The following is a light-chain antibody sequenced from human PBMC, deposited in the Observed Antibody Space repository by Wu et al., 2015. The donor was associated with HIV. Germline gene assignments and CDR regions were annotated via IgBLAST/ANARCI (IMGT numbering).Light chain of an antibody. CDR3: QHYGSSPHS. CDR2: GAS. CDR1: QSVRGNY. Sequence: EIVLTQSPGTLSLSPGEGATLSCRATQSVRGNYLAWYQQKVGQAPRLLIMGASSRATGIPDRVSGSGSGTDFTLTISRLEPEDFAVYYCQHYGSSPHSFGQGTKLEIK. J-gene: IGKJ2*03. V-gene: IGKV3-20*01.